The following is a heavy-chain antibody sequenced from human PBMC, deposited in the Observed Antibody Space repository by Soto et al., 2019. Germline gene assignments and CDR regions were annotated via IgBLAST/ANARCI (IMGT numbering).Heavy chain of an antibody. CDR2: IWYDGSNK. J-gene: IGHJ5*02. CDR1: GFTFSSYG. Sequence: QVQLVESGGGVVQPGRSLRLSCAASGFTFSSYGMHWVRQAPGKGLEWVAVIWYDGSNKYYADSVKGRFTISRDNSKHTMYLQMNSLRAEDTAVYYCAIDHYYGSNWFDPWGQGTLVTVSS. CDR3: AIDHYYGSNWFDP. D-gene: IGHD3-10*01. V-gene: IGHV3-33*01.